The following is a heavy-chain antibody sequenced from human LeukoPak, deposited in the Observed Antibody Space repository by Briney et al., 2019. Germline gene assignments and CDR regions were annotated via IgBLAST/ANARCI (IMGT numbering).Heavy chain of an antibody. CDR2: IRYDGSNK. J-gene: IGHJ6*03. CDR3: AKVLVGATTLHYYYMDV. V-gene: IGHV3-30*02. D-gene: IGHD1-26*01. CDR1: GFTFSSYG. Sequence: GGSLRLSCAASGFTFSSYGMHWVRQAPGKGLEWVAFIRYDGSNKYYADSVKGRFTISRDNSKNTLYLQMNSLRAEDTAVYYCAKVLVGATTLHYYYMDVWGKGTTVTVSS.